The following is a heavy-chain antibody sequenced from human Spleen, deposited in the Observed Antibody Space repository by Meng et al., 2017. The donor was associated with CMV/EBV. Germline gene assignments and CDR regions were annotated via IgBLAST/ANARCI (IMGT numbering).Heavy chain of an antibody. V-gene: IGHV4-59*01. J-gene: IGHJ4*02. CDR2: IYYSGST. D-gene: IGHD1-26*01. Sequence: SQTLSLTCTVSGGSINSYYWSWIRQPPGKGLEWIGYIYYSGSTDYNPSLKSRVTISVDTSMNQFSLKLNSVTAADTAVYYCARDVFGYTGAYGSWGQGMLVTVSS. CDR3: ARDVFGYTGAYGS. CDR1: GGSINSYY.